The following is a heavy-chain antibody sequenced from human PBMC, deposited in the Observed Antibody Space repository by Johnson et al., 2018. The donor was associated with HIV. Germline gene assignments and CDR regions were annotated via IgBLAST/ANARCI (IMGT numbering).Heavy chain of an antibody. Sequence: QVQLVESGGGVVQPGRSLRLSCVGSGFTFSGYAMHWVRQAPGKGLEWVAVISYDGSNKYYADSVKGRFTISRANAKNSLYLQMNSLRAEDTAVYYCARVIPDSSGIRDYAFDIWGQGTMVTVSS. CDR1: GFTFSGYA. CDR2: ISYDGSNK. V-gene: IGHV3-30*04. CDR3: ARVIPDSSGIRDYAFDI. D-gene: IGHD3-22*01. J-gene: IGHJ3*02.